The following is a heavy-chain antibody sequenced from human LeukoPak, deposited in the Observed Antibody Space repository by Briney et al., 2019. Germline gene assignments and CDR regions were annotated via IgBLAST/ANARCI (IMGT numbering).Heavy chain of an antibody. Sequence: GESLKISCKGSGYRFTSYWIGWVRPMPGKGLEWMGIIYPGDSDTRYSPSFQGQVTISADKSISTAYLQWSSLKASDTAMYYCALLTSGNDYSFGYWGQGTLVTVSS. CDR2: IYPGDSDT. CDR3: ALLTSGNDYSFGY. V-gene: IGHV5-51*01. J-gene: IGHJ4*02. CDR1: GYRFTSYW. D-gene: IGHD5-12*01.